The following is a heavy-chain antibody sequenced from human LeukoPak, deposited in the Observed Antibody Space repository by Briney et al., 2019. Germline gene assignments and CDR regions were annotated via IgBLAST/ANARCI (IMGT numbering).Heavy chain of an antibody. CDR1: GFTFSDYY. V-gene: IGHV3-11*06. D-gene: IGHD6-25*01. CDR3: ARERTGGYYFDY. J-gene: IGHJ4*02. Sequence: PGGSLRLSCAAPGFTFSDYYMSWIRQAPAKGLEWVSYISESSSYTNYADSVKGRFTISRDNAKNSLYLQMNSLRAEDTAVYYCARERTGGYYFDYWGQGTLVPVSS. CDR2: ISESSSYT.